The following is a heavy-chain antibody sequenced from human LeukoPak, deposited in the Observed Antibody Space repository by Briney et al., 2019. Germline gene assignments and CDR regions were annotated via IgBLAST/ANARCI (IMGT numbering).Heavy chain of an antibody. CDR2: ISGSGGST. J-gene: IGHJ5*02. Sequence: GGSLRLSCAASGFTFSSYAMSWVRQAPGKGLEWVSAISGSGGSTYYADSVKGRFTISRDNSKNTLYLQMNSLRAEDTAVYYCAKGNSSSWYGSRWFDPWGQGTLVTVSS. V-gene: IGHV3-23*01. CDR3: AKGNSSSWYGSRWFDP. CDR1: GFTFSSYA. D-gene: IGHD6-13*01.